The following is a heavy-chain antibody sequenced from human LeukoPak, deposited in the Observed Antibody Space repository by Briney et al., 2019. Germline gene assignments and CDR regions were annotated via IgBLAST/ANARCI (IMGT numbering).Heavy chain of an antibody. CDR3: AKDNGIYDFWSGYYPIFDY. CDR2: ISGSGGST. J-gene: IGHJ4*02. V-gene: IGHV3-23*01. Sequence: XVRQAPXXXLXXXSAISGSGGSTYYADSVKGRFTISRDNSKNTLYLQMNSLRAEDTAVYYCAKDNGIYDFWSGYYPIFDYWGQGTLVTVSS. D-gene: IGHD3-3*01.